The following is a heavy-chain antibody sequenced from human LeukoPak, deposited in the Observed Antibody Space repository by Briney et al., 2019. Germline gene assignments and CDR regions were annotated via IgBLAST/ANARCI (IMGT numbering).Heavy chain of an antibody. V-gene: IGHV3-43*02. J-gene: IGHJ4*02. CDR3: AKDRSSGWYYDY. Sequence: PGGALRLSSADSGLTYNDYAMQWVREATGKGLEWFSLISGDGGSTYYADSVKGRFTISRDNSKNSLYLQMNSLRTEDTALYYCAKDRSSGWYYDYWGQGTLVTVSS. CDR2: ISGDGGST. D-gene: IGHD6-19*01. CDR1: GLTYNDYA.